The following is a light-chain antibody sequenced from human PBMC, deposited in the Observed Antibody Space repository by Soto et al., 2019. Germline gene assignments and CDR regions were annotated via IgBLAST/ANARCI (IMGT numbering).Light chain of an antibody. Sequence: QSLLPEPPALSCSPGQSITISCTGISSDIGAYHDVSWFQQDPGKAPKLMISEVNNRPSGVSNRFSGSKSGNTAYLTISGLQVEEEAEYFCFSLTTTSTYVFGTGTKVTVL. J-gene: IGLJ1*01. V-gene: IGLV2-14*01. CDR2: EVN. CDR3: FSLTTTSTYV. CDR1: SSDIGAYHD.